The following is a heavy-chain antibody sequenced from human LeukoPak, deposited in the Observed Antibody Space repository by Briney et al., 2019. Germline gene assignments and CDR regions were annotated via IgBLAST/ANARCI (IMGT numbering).Heavy chain of an antibody. D-gene: IGHD3-10*01. Sequence: GGSLKLSCTASGFTFSTYWINWVRQSPGKGLVWVALINGDGSTTTHADSVKGRFTISRDNAKNTAYLQMNSLRDEDTAVYFCARDYAGSPDYWGQGTLVTVSA. J-gene: IGHJ4*02. CDR3: ARDYAGSPDY. V-gene: IGHV3-74*03. CDR2: INGDGSTT. CDR1: GFTFSTYW.